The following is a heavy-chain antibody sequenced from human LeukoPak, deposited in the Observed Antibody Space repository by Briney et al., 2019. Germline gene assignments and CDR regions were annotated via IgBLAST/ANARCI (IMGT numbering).Heavy chain of an antibody. CDR1: GFTFSSYG. CDR2: IWYDGSNK. Sequence: GGSLRLSCAASGFTFSSYGMHWVRQAPGQGLEWVAVIWYDGSNKYYADSVKGRFTISRDNSKNTLYLQMNSLRAEDTAVYYCAKEQSWAGIQPFDYWGQGTLVTVSS. CDR3: AKEQSWAGIQPFDY. J-gene: IGHJ4*02. D-gene: IGHD5-18*01. V-gene: IGHV3-33*06.